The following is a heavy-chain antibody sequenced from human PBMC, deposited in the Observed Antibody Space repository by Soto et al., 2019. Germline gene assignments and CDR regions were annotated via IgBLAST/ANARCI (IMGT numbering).Heavy chain of an antibody. Sequence: GGSLRLSCAASGFTFSTYWMHWVRQAPGKGLEWVSGVLGGGGSTFYADSVKGRFTISRDNSKNTLYVQMNSLRAEDTAIYYCARKGPPRDAFDIWGQGTMVTVSS. CDR3: ARKGPPRDAFDI. V-gene: IGHV3-23*01. CDR2: VLGGGGST. J-gene: IGHJ3*02. CDR1: GFTFSTYW.